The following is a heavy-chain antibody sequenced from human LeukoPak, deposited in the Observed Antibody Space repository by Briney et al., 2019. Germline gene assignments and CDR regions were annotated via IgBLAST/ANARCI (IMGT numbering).Heavy chain of an antibody. CDR1: GFSFSGSW. Sequence: GGSLRLSCTASGFSFSGSWMSWVRQLPGKGLEWLADMNPDGSAIVYVDSVKGRFTVSRNNAKNSLYLQMDGLRAEDTAVYYCSRDPLNGALDIWGQGTLVTVSS. V-gene: IGHV3-7*01. CDR3: SRDPLNGALDI. CDR2: MNPDGSAI. J-gene: IGHJ3*02.